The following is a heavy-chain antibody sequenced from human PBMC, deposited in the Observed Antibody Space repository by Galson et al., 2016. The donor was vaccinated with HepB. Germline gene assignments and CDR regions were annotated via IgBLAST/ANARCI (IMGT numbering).Heavy chain of an antibody. J-gene: IGHJ5*02. CDR2: INPRGGSA. CDR1: GHTFTSYY. D-gene: IGHD6-19*01. CDR3: AVYSYGWFP. Sequence: SVKVSCKASGHTFTSYYMHWFRQAHGKGLEWMGIINPRGGSATYSQRFQGRVTLTRDTSTNTVYLEMGSLRADDTAVYYCAVYSYGWFPWGQGTLVTVSS. V-gene: IGHV1-46*01.